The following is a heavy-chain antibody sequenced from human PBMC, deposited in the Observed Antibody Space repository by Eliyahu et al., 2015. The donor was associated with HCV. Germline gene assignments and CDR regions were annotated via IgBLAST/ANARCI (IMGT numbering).Heavy chain of an antibody. CDR1: AFVFSXYX. V-gene: IGHV3-11*01. D-gene: IGHD4-17*01. Sequence: QVQLVESGGGLVAPGGSLTXSCAAXAFVFSXYXXTWVRQAPGRGLEWVAHISDSGHDMYYGDSVKGRFIISRDNANNSLYLQMFSLRAEDTAIYYCAREGSVTRPLDYWGQGTQVTVSS. J-gene: IGHJ4*02. CDR3: AREGSVTRPLDY. CDR2: ISDSGHDM.